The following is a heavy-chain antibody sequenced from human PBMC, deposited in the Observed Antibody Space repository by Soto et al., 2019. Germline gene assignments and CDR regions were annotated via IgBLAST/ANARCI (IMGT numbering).Heavy chain of an antibody. CDR1: GFTFSSYA. CDR3: ARDGDSKNGMDV. V-gene: IGHV3-30-3*01. D-gene: IGHD3-22*01. J-gene: IGHJ6*02. Sequence: QVQLVESGGGVVQPGRSLRLSCAASGFTFSSYAMHWVRQAPGKGLEWVAVISYDGSNKYYADSVKGRFTISRDNSENTLYLQMNSLRAEDTAVYYCARDGDSKNGMDVWGQGTTVTVSS. CDR2: ISYDGSNK.